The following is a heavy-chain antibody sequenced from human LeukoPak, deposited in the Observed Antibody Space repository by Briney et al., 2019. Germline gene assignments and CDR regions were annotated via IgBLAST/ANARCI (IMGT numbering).Heavy chain of an antibody. Sequence: SETLSLTCSVSGGSISSSDYYWGWIRQPPGKGLEWIASIYYSGSTYYNPSLQSRVTIAMDMTRNQVSLRLSTVTAAGMAVYCWARDQWPYSSGSYATWGQGTPVIVSS. V-gene: IGHV4-39*07. CDR1: GGSISSSDYY. CDR2: IYYSGST. D-gene: IGHD3-10*01. J-gene: IGHJ5*02. CDR3: ARDQWPYSSGSYAT.